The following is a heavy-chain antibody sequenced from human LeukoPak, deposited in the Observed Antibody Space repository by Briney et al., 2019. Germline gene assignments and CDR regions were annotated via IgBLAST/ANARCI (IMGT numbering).Heavy chain of an antibody. V-gene: IGHV3-48*01. J-gene: IGHJ5*02. CDR1: GFTFSSYS. CDR2: ISTSSGTI. Sequence: GGSLRLSCTASGFTFSSYSMNWVRQAPGKGLEWISYISTSSGTIYYADSVKSRFTISRDNAKNSLFLQMNSLRAEDTAVYYCARELEYYFDTTGYNPWGQGTLVTVSS. D-gene: IGHD3-22*01. CDR3: ARELEYYFDTTGYNP.